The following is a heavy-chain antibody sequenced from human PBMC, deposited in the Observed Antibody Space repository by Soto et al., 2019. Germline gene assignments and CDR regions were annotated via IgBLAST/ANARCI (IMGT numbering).Heavy chain of an antibody. Sequence: ETLSLPCTVPCFSLSSGSYWAWIRQPPGKGPEWIASIYHGGTTFYNPSLKSRITISVDTSNNQFSLKLTSVTAADTAVYYCARVHVMVVAGSTFDYWGHGTLVTVS. D-gene: IGHD6-19*01. V-gene: IGHV4-38-2*02. CDR1: CFSLSSGSY. CDR2: IYHGGTT. CDR3: ARVHVMVVAGSTFDY. J-gene: IGHJ4*01.